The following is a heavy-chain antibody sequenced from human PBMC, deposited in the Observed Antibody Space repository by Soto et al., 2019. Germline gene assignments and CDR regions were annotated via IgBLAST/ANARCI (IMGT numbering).Heavy chain of an antibody. J-gene: IGHJ4*02. CDR1: GGSFSGYY. Sequence: QVQLQQWGAGLLKPSETLSLTCAVYGGSFSGYYWSWIRQPPGKGLEWIGGINHSGSTNSNPSLKSRVTISVDTSKNQLGLKLSAVTAADTAVYYCARGRYNLHYWGQGTLVTVSS. CDR3: ARGRYNLHY. D-gene: IGHD1-20*01. V-gene: IGHV4-34*01. CDR2: INHSGST.